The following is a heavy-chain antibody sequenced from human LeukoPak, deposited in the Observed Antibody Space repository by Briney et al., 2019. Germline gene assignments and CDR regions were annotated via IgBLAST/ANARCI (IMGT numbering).Heavy chain of an antibody. CDR1: GFTFSSYW. D-gene: IGHD6-13*01. J-gene: IGHJ6*03. CDR2: IKQDGSEK. V-gene: IGHV3-7*01. CDR3: ARDSSSWYYYYYHIDV. Sequence: PGGSLRLSCAASGFTFSSYWMSWVRQAPGKGLEWVANIKQDGSEKYYVDSVKGRFTISRDNAKNSLYLQMNSLRAEDTAVYYCARDSSSWYYYYYHIDVWGKGTTVTVSS.